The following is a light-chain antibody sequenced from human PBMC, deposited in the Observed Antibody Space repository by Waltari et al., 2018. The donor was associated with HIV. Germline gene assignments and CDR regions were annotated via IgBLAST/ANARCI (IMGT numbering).Light chain of an antibody. CDR3: QQSYTTLLT. Sequence: DIQMTQSPSSLPASVGDRVNITCRASQKISTYLNWYQHRPGLAPKLLIYSASSVHTGVPPRFSGSGSGTDFTLSISSLRREDFATYYCQQSYTTLLTFGQGTRLEI. J-gene: IGKJ2*01. CDR1: QKISTY. V-gene: IGKV1-39*01. CDR2: SAS.